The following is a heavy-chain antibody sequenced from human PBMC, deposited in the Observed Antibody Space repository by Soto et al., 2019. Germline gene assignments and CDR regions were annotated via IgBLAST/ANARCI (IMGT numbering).Heavy chain of an antibody. CDR1: GGSSISFFYY. V-gene: IGHV4-31*03. Sequence: SDTLSLTCTVYGGSSISFFYYWSWIRQHPGKGLEWIGYIYYSGSTYYNPSLKSRVTISVDTSKNQFSLKLSSVTAADTAVYYCARGRLDYYGSGSYLDWFDPWGQGTLVTVSS. CDR2: IYYSGST. J-gene: IGHJ5*02. D-gene: IGHD3-10*01. CDR3: ARGRLDYYGSGSYLDWFDP.